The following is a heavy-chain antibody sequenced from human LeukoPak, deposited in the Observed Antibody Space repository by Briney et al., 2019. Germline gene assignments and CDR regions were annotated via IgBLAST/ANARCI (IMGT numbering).Heavy chain of an antibody. Sequence: ASVKVSCKASGYIFTSYGISWVRQAPGQGLEWMGWISANNANTHYAQKLQDGVTMTTDTSTSTAYMALRSLRSDDTAVYYCARTAAAAGTVYYFDFWGQGTLVTVSS. CDR1: GYIFTSYG. CDR3: ARTAAAAGTVYYFDF. D-gene: IGHD6-13*01. V-gene: IGHV1-18*01. CDR2: ISANNANT. J-gene: IGHJ4*02.